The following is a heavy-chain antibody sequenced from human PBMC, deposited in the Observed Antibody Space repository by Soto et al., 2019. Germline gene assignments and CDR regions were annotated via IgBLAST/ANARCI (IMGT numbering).Heavy chain of an antibody. V-gene: IGHV3-48*01. CDR3: AISTYYYDSSGPPAY. CDR1: GFTFSTYS. Sequence: GGSLRLSCAASGFTFSTYSMNWVRQAPGKGLEWVSYISSSSSTIFYTDSVKGRFTVSRDNAKNSLYLQMNSPRAEDTAVYYCAISTYYYDSSGPPAYWGQGTLVTVSS. CDR2: ISSSSSTI. J-gene: IGHJ4*02. D-gene: IGHD3-22*01.